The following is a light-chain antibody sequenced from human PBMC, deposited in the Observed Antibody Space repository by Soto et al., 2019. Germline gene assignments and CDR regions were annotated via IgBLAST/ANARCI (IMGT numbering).Light chain of an antibody. Sequence: DIQMTQSPSSLSASVGDRVTITCRTSQPISDYLNWYQQKPGKAPTLLIYTTSNLQSGDPSRFSGSGSATHFTLTISSLQPEDFATYYCQQHYNTPRTFGQGTKVDIK. CDR1: QPISDY. V-gene: IGKV1-39*01. CDR3: QQHYNTPRT. CDR2: TTS. J-gene: IGKJ1*01.